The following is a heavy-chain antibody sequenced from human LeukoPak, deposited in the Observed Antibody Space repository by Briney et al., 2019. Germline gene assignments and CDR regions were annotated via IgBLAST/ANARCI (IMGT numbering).Heavy chain of an antibody. CDR1: TLTFDDYA. J-gene: IGHJ4*02. Sequence: GGSLRLSRVAPTLTFDDYAMHWVRQAPGKGLEWVSGISWNSGSRAYADSVKGRFTISRDNAKNSQYLQMNSLRTEDTALYYCTKATTVTTFDYWGQGTLVTVSS. V-gene: IGHV3-9*01. D-gene: IGHD4-17*01. CDR3: TKATTVTTFDY. CDR2: ISWNSGSR.